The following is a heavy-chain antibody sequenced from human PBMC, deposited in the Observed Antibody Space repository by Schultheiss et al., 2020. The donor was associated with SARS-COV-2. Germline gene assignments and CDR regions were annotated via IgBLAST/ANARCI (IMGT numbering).Heavy chain of an antibody. CDR3: ARDKRVGYTDYYYGMDV. CDR2: ISSSSSYI. J-gene: IGHJ6*02. CDR1: GFTFSSYS. D-gene: IGHD5-24*01. Sequence: GGPLRLSCAASGFTFSSYSMNWVRQAPGKGLEWVASISSSSSYIYYADSVKGRFTISRDNAKNSLYLQMNSLRAEDTAVYYCARDKRVGYTDYYYGMDVWGQGTTVTVSS. V-gene: IGHV3-21*01.